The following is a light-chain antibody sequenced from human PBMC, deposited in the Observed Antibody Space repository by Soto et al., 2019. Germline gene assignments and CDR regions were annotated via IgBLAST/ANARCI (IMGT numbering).Light chain of an antibody. CDR2: GAC. V-gene: IGKV3-15*01. Sequence: ETLLTQSPATLSVSPGERATLSCRASQSVRDNLAWYQQKPGQAPRLLNYGACTRAPGIPDRFSGSGFGREFSPTISSLQSGDFAVYYCQQHNDWPPSTVGQGTKLEIK. CDR1: QSVRDN. CDR3: QQHNDWPPST. J-gene: IGKJ2*01.